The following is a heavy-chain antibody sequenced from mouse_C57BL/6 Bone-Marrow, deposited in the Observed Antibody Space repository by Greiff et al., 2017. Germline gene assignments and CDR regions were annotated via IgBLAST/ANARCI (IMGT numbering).Heavy chain of an antibody. CDR2: INPGSGGT. J-gene: IGHJ2*01. CDR1: GYTFTSYW. Sequence: QLQQPVAELVKPGASVKMSCKASGYTFTSYWITWVKQRPGQGLEWIGVINPGSGGTNYNEKFKGKATLTADKSSSTAYMQLSSLTSEDSAVYFCARGGFDYWGQGTTFTVSS. V-gene: IGHV1-55*01. CDR3: ARGGFDY.